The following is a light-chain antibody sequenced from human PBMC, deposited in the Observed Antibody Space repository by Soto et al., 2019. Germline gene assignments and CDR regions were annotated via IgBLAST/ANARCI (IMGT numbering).Light chain of an antibody. V-gene: IGKV1-5*01. CDR1: QDIGSW. CDR2: DAS. J-gene: IGKJ1*01. Sequence: DIQMTQSPSTLSASVGDRVTVTCRASQDIGSWLAWYQQKPGQAPTLLIFDASNLEDGVPSRFSAGGSGTEFTLTITSLQPDDFATYYCQQYDTSLWTFGQGTTVEVK. CDR3: QQYDTSLWT.